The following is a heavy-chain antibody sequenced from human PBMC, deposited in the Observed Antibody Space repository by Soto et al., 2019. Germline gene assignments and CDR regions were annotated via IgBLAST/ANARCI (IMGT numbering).Heavy chain of an antibody. J-gene: IGHJ4*02. D-gene: IGHD2-2*01. Sequence: SETLSLTCTVSGGSFSSGSYYWSWIRQPPGKGLEWIGYIYYSGSANYNPSLMSRVTISLDTSKNQFSLKLSSVTAADTAVYYCASRQPGYNQLTFDYWGQGTLVTVSS. V-gene: IGHV4-61*01. CDR1: GGSFSSGSYY. CDR2: IYYSGSA. CDR3: ASRQPGYNQLTFDY.